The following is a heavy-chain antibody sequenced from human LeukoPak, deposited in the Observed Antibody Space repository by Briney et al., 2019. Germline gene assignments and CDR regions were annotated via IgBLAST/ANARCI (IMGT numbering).Heavy chain of an antibody. J-gene: IGHJ6*04. V-gene: IGHV3-23*01. CDR2: ISGSGSTI. Sequence: GGSLRLSCAASGFTFSSYAMSWVRQAPGKGLEWVSAISGSGSTIYYADSVKGRFTISRDNARNSLYLQMNSLRAEDTAVYYCAELGITMIGGVWGKGTTVTISS. CDR1: GFTFSSYA. D-gene: IGHD3-10*02. CDR3: AELGITMIGGV.